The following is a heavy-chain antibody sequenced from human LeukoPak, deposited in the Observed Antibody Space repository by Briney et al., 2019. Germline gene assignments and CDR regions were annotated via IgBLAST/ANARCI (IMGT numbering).Heavy chain of an antibody. Sequence: SETLSLTCTASGGSISSSSYYWGWIRQPPGKGLEWIGSIYYSGSTYYNPSLKSRVTMSVDTSKHQFSLKLSSVTAADTAVYYYARVGSYCFEYWGQGTLVTVSS. V-gene: IGHV4-39*07. CDR2: IYYSGST. D-gene: IGHD3-10*01. J-gene: IGHJ4*02. CDR1: GGSISSSSYY. CDR3: ARVGSYCFEY.